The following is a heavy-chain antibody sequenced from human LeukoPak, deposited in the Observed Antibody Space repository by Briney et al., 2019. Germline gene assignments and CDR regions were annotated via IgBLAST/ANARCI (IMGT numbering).Heavy chain of an antibody. V-gene: IGHV4-31*03. CDR3: ARSEYYYDSSGYYYGAFDI. CDR1: GGSIISDNYY. CDR2: IYYSGNT. Sequence: SQTLSLTCTVSGGSIISDNYYWSWIRQHPGKGLEWIGYIYYSGNTYLHPSLKSRVTISVDTSKNQFSLNLSSVTAADTAVYYCARSEYYYDSSGYYYGAFDIWGQGTMVTVSS. D-gene: IGHD3-22*01. J-gene: IGHJ3*02.